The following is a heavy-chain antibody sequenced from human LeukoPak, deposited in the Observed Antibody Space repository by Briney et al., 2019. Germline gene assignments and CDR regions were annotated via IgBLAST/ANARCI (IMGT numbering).Heavy chain of an antibody. CDR2: INAGNGNT. D-gene: IGHD6-19*01. J-gene: IGHJ4*02. V-gene: IGHV1-3*01. CDR3: ARDHGWYLDLYYFDY. Sequence: ASVKVSCKASGYTFTSYAMHWVRQAPGQRLEWMGWINAGNGNTKYSQKFQGRVTITRDTFASTAYMELSSLRSEDTAVYYCARDHGWYLDLYYFDYWGQGTLVTVSS. CDR1: GYTFTSYA.